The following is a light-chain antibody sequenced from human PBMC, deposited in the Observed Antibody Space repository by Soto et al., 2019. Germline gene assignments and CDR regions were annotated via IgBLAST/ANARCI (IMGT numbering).Light chain of an antibody. CDR1: QSINNW. CDR3: QQYDSYPFT. J-gene: IGKJ4*01. CDR2: KAS. V-gene: IGKV1-5*03. Sequence: DIQMTQSPSTLSASVGDRVTITCRASQSINNWLAWYHQRPGKVPKILIYKASTLESGVPSRFIDSGSGTAFTLTVSRLQPDDFATYYCQQYDSYPFTFGGGTKVEIK.